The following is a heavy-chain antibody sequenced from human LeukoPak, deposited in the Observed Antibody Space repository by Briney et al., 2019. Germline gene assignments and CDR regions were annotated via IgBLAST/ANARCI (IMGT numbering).Heavy chain of an antibody. CDR3: ARCSLSGGGPDAFDI. V-gene: IGHV4-34*01. CDR1: GGSISSYY. D-gene: IGHD3-16*01. CDR2: INHSGST. Sequence: SETLSLTCTVSGGSISSYYWSWIRQPPGKGLEWIGEINHSGSTNYNPSLKSRVTMSVDTSKNQFSLKLSSVTAADTAVYYCARCSLSGGGPDAFDIWGQGTMVTVSS. J-gene: IGHJ3*02.